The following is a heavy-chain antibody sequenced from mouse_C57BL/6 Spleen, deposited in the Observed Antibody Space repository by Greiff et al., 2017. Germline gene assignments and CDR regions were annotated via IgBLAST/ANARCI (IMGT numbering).Heavy chain of an antibody. CDR3: ARNYYYGSSYVGSWFAY. CDR1: GYTFTSYW. D-gene: IGHD1-1*01. J-gene: IGHJ3*01. V-gene: IGHV1-50*01. Sequence: QVQLQQPGAELVKPGASVKLSCKASGYTFTSYWMQWVKQRPGQGLEWIGEIDPSDSYTNYNQKFKGKATLTVDTSSSTAYMQLSSLTSEDSAVYYCARNYYYGSSYVGSWFAYWGQGTLVTVSA. CDR2: IDPSDSYT.